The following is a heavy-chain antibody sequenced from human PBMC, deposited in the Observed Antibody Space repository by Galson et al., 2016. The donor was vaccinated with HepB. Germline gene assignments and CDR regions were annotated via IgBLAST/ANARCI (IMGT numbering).Heavy chain of an antibody. V-gene: IGHV2-5*01. CDR3: ARRHPRGGSDY. CDR1: GFSITTSGVG. CDR2: LYWNDDK. D-gene: IGHD2-15*01. J-gene: IGHJ4*02. Sequence: PALVKPTQTVTLTCTFSGFSITTSGVGVGWVRQPPGKALEWLALLYWNDDKRYSPSLKNRLTIIKNTSKNQVVLRTTNMDPVDSATYYCARRHPRGGSDYWGQGTLVTVSS.